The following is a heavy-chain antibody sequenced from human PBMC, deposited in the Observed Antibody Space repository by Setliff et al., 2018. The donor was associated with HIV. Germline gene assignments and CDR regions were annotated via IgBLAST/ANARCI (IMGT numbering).Heavy chain of an antibody. CDR2: IYTNGST. J-gene: IGHJ4*02. Sequence: SETLSLTCTVSGGSISSYFWSWIRQPPGKGLEWIGYIYTNGSTNYNPSLKSRVTISVDTSKNQFSLKLNSVTAADTAVYYCARHKSQPYYFDYWGQGTLVTVSS. V-gene: IGHV4-59*08. CDR1: GGSISSYF. CDR3: ARHKSQPYYFDY.